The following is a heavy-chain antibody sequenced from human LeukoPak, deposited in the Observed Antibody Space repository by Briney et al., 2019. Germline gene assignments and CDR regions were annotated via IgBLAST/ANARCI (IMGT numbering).Heavy chain of an antibody. Sequence: PSETLSLTCSVSIGSISSKWWSWVRQFPVKGLEWIGEIYLYGTTNYNPSFTSRVTMSVDRSRNQFSLKLTSVTAADTAVYYRARQKWEQQGRDYYFNGLDVWGPGTTVIVSS. CDR2: IYLYGTT. CDR3: ARQKWEQQGRDYYFNGLDV. CDR1: IGSISSKW. J-gene: IGHJ6*02. V-gene: IGHV4-4*02. D-gene: IGHD1/OR15-1a*01.